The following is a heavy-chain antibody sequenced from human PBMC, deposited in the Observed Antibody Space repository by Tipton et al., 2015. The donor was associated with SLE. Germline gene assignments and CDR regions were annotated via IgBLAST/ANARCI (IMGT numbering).Heavy chain of an antibody. Sequence: TLSLTCTVSGGSISSYYWSWIRQPPGKGLEWIGYIYYSGSTNYNPSLKSRVTISVDTSKNQFSLKLGSVTAADTAVYYCARVTGARSGFDLWGRGTLVTVSS. CDR1: GGSISSYY. D-gene: IGHD7-27*01. CDR3: ARVTGARSGFDL. J-gene: IGHJ2*01. V-gene: IGHV4-59*01. CDR2: IYYSGST.